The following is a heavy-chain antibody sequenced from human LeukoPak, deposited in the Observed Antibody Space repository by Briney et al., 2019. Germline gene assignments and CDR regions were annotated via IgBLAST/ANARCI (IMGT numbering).Heavy chain of an antibody. CDR1: GFTFSSYG. V-gene: IGHV3-30*18. Sequence: EGSLILSCAASGFTFSSYGMHWVRQAPGKGLEWVALMSYDGNRKYYKDSVKGRFTISRDDSKSTLYLQMNSVRPEDTAVYYCAKVEGQESGYDFLLESWGQGTLVTVSS. CDR3: AKVEGQESGYDFLLES. J-gene: IGHJ4*02. D-gene: IGHD5-12*01. CDR2: MSYDGNRK.